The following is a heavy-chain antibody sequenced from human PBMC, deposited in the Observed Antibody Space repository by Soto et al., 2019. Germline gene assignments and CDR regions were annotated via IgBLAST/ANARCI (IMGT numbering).Heavy chain of an antibody. J-gene: IGHJ6*02. D-gene: IGHD3-9*01. Sequence: ASVKVSCKVSGYTLTELSMHWVRQAPGKGLEWMGGFDPEDGETIYAQKFQGRVTMTEDTSTDTAYMELSSLRSEDTAVYYCATDGRNYDILTGHYRRVGLMDVWGQGTTVTVSS. CDR2: FDPEDGET. CDR3: ATDGRNYDILTGHYRRVGLMDV. V-gene: IGHV1-24*01. CDR1: GYTLTELS.